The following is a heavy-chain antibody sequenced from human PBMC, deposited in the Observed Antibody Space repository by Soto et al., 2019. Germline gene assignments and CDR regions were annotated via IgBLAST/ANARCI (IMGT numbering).Heavy chain of an antibody. Sequence: SETLSLTFTVTGGSITSGRYYWSWFRQHPGKGLEWIGYIYYSGSTYYNPSLKSRVTISVDTSKNQFSLQLSSVTAADTAVHYWARSSTSANYLDYWGQGTLVTVS. CDR1: GGSITSGRYY. CDR3: ARSSTSANYLDY. V-gene: IGHV4-31*03. D-gene: IGHD2-2*01. J-gene: IGHJ4*02. CDR2: IYYSGST.